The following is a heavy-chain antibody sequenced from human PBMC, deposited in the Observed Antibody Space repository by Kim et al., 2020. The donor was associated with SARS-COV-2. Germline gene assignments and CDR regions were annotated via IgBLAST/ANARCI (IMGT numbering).Heavy chain of an antibody. Sequence: GGSLRLSCAASGFTFSSYWMSWVRQAPGKGLEWVANIKQDGSEKSYVDSVKGRFTISRDNAKNSLYLQMNSLRAEDTAVYYCARMNIVVVPAARGVYDAFDIWGQGTMVTVSS. CDR2: IKQDGSEK. J-gene: IGHJ3*02. CDR1: GFTFSSYW. CDR3: ARMNIVVVPAARGVYDAFDI. V-gene: IGHV3-7*03. D-gene: IGHD2-2*01.